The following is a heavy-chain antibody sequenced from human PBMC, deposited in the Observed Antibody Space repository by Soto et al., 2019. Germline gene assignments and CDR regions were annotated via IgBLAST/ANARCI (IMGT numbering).Heavy chain of an antibody. Sequence: PSETLSLTCAVSGCSIRRGGYSWSWIRPPPGKGLEWIGYIYHSGSTYYNPSLKSRVTISVDRSKNQFALKLISVIAADTAVYYCACFCSGGYSYGFYYCGMDVWGQGPTVTGSS. V-gene: IGHV4-30-2*01. D-gene: IGHD5-18*01. CDR3: ACFCSGGYSYGFYYCGMDV. CDR2: IYHSGST. J-gene: IGHJ6*02. CDR1: GCSIRRGGYS.